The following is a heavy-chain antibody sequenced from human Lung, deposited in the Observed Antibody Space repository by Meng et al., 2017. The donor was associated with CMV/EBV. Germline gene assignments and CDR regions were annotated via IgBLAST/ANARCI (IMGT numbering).Heavy chain of an antibody. CDR2: VNPRGHTP. D-gene: IGHD3-10*01. Sequence: ASVKVSCKASGYAFTIYNIHWVRQPPGQGLEWMGTVNPRGHTPSLAQMFQGRVTMTSDTSTSTVYLELCSMRSEDTAVYYRARDCYGPRCCRRRGLDYWGRGSLVTVSS. V-gene: IGHV1-46*01. CDR1: GYAFTIYN. J-gene: IGHJ4*02. CDR3: ARDCYGPRCCRRRGLDY.